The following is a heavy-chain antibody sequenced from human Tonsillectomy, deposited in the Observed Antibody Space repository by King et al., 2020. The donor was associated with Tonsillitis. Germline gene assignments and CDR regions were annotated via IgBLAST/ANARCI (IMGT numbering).Heavy chain of an antibody. CDR2: AT. V-gene: IGHV1-46*01. D-gene: IGHD3-16*01. Sequence: VQLVQSGAEVKKPGASVKLSCKTSGYSFTDYFINWVRQASGQGPEWMGLATHYSQNFQGRVTMTSDTSTTTVYMELSSLRPEDTAVYYCVRERVGGLFDYWGRGTLVAVSS. CDR1: GYSFTDYF. J-gene: IGHJ4*02. CDR3: VRERVGGLFDY.